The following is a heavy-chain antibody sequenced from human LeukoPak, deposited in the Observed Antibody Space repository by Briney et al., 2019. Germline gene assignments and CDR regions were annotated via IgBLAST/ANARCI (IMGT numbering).Heavy chain of an antibody. Sequence: EGSLRLSCAASGFTFSTYAMSWVRQTPGKGLECISGISGSAGTTYYVDSVRGRFTISRDNSKNTLYLQMNSLRAEDAAIYHCAKGLYGGMVVWGQGTTVTVSS. CDR1: GFTFSTYA. V-gene: IGHV3-23*01. CDR3: AKGLYGGMVV. J-gene: IGHJ6*02. D-gene: IGHD3-16*01. CDR2: ISGSAGTT.